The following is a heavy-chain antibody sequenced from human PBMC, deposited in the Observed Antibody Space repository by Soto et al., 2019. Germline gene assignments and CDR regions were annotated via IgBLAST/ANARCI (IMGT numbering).Heavy chain of an antibody. CDR1: GDSIINSYYY. J-gene: IGHJ6*02. V-gene: IGHV4-30-4*02. CDR2: IDYSGST. Sequence: SETLSLTGTVSGDSIINSYYYWNWIRQSPGKGLEWIASIDYSGSTYYNPSLKSRVVISADTSKNLFSLKLRSVAAADTALYFCAIERTYYYGFDVCGQGITITVSS. CDR3: AIERTYYYGFDV.